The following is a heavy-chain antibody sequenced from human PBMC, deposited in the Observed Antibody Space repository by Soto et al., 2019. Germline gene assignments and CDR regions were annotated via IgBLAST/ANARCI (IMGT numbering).Heavy chain of an antibody. D-gene: IGHD3-3*01. CDR2: IYYSGSS. Sequence: SETLSLTCTVSGGSISSGDYYWSWIRQPPGKGLEWIGYIYYSGSSYYNPSLKSRVTISVDTSKNQFSLKLSSVTAADTAVYYCARHRRGPGITIFGVVLNWFDPWGQGTLVTV. J-gene: IGHJ5*02. V-gene: IGHV4-39*01. CDR1: GGSISSGDYY. CDR3: ARHRRGPGITIFGVVLNWFDP.